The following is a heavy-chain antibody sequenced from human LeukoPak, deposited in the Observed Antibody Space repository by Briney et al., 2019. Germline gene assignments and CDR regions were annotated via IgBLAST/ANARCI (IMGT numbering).Heavy chain of an antibody. CDR1: GLTFSSYS. J-gene: IGHJ4*02. CDR3: TRGYDISDY. V-gene: IGHV3-48*04. Sequence: GGSLRLSCAVSGLTFSSYSMNWVRQAPGKGLEWLSYISSSGSTMYYADSVKGRFTISRDNAKNSLYLQMNSLRVDDTAMYYCTRGYDISDYWGQGTVVTVSS. D-gene: IGHD3-9*01. CDR2: ISSSGSTM.